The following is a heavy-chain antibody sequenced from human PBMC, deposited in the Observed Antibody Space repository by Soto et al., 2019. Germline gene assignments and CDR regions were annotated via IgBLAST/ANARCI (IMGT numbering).Heavy chain of an antibody. J-gene: IGHJ6*02. CDR2: ISYDGSNK. CDR1: GFTFSSYA. D-gene: IGHD3-3*01. V-gene: IGHV3-30-3*01. Sequence: QVQLVESGGGVVQPGRSLRLSCAASGFTFSSYAMHWVRQAPGKGLEWVAVISYDGSNKYYADSVKGRFTISRDNSKNTLYLQMNSLRAEDTAVYYCARDGGYYDFWMASGMDVWGQGTTVTVSS. CDR3: ARDGGYYDFWMASGMDV.